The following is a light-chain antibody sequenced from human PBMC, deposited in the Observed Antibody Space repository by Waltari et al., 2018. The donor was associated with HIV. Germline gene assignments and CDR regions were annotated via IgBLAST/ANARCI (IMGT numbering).Light chain of an antibody. CDR2: KAS. CDR1: QTISSW. J-gene: IGKJ1*01. Sequence: DIQMTQSPSTLSASVGDRVTITCRASQTISSWLAWYQQTPGKAPKLLIYKASILESGVPSRFTGSESGTEFTLTINNLQPDDFATYYCQQYSNFWTFGQG. V-gene: IGKV1-5*03. CDR3: QQYSNFWT.